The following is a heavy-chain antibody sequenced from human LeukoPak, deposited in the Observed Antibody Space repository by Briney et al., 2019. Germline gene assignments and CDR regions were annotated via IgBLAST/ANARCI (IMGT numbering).Heavy chain of an antibody. D-gene: IGHD4-23*01. V-gene: IGHV3-23*01. CDR3: AKRLGSGGNSYFDY. J-gene: IGHJ4*02. Sequence: PGGSLRLSCAASGFTFSSYAMSWVRQAPGKGLEWVSAITGSGVSTYYADSVKGRFTISRGNSKNTLYLQMNSLRAEDTAVYYCAKRLGSGGNSYFDYWGQGTLVTVSS. CDR1: GFTFSSYA. CDR2: ITGSGVST.